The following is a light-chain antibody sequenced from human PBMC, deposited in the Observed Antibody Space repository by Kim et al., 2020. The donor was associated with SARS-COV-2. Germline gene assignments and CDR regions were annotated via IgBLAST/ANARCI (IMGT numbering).Light chain of an antibody. CDR1: QDISNS. CDR3: QQYSGLPLT. CDR2: DAS. Sequence: DIQMTQSPSSLSASVGDRLTITCQASQDISNSLNWYQQKSGKAPKLLIFDASNLETGVPSRFSGSGSGTYFTFTITSLQPEDIATYYCQQYSGLPLTFGQGTKL. J-gene: IGKJ2*01. V-gene: IGKV1-33*01.